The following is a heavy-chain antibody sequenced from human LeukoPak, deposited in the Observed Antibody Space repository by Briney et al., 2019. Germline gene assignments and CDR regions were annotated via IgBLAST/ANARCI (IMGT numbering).Heavy chain of an antibody. CDR1: GGSISSYY. CDR3: ARTPDPYNWLDP. J-gene: IGHJ5*02. V-gene: IGHV4-59*01. Sequence: PSETLCLPCTVSGGSISSYYWSWIRQPPGKGLEWIGYINYSGSTKYKASLKSRVTISVDTSKNQFSLKLSSVTAADTAVYYCARTPDPYNWLDPWGQGSLVSVSS. CDR2: INYSGST.